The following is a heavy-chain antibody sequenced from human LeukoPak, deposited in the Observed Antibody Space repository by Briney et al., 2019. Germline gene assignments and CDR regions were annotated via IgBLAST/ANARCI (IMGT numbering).Heavy chain of an antibody. J-gene: IGHJ2*01. CDR1: GFTFSSYS. D-gene: IGHD3-22*01. CDR2: ISSSSSYI. V-gene: IGHV3-21*01. CDR3: ARAPASDSSGYYYWDFDL. Sequence: GGSLRLSCAASGFTFSSYSMNWVRQAPGKGLEWVSSISSSSSYIYYADSVKGRFTISRDDAKNSLYLQMNSLRAEDTAVYYCARAPASDSSGYYYWDFDLWGRGTLVTVSS.